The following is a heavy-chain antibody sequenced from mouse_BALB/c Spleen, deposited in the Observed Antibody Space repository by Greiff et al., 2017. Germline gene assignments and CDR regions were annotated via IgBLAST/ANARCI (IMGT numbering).Heavy chain of an antibody. V-gene: IGHV1S29*02. D-gene: IGHD1-1*01. CDR2: IYPYNGGT. J-gene: IGHJ1*01. CDR1: GYTFTDYN. Sequence: EVQLQQSGPELVKPGASGKISCKASGYTFTDYNMHWVKQSHGKSLEWIGYIYPYNGGTGYNQKFKSKATLTVDNSSSTAYMELRSLTSEDSAVYYCARWGYGSSYWYFDVWGAGTTVTVSS. CDR3: ARWGYGSSYWYFDV.